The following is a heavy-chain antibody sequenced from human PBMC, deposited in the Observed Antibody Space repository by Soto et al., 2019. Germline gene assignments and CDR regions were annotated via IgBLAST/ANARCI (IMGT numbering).Heavy chain of an antibody. J-gene: IGHJ4*02. CDR3: ARSPTFYNYVWGKSTY. CDR2: VNLSGNT. V-gene: IGHV4-34*01. D-gene: IGHD3-16*01. CDR1: GASFSPYH. Sequence: SETLSLTCAIYGASFSPYHWSWIRQSPGKGLEWIGEVNLSGNTYYNPSFKTRVTMSVDASKNQFSLKMGSLTAADTAIYYCARSPTFYNYVWGKSTYWGQGALVTVSS.